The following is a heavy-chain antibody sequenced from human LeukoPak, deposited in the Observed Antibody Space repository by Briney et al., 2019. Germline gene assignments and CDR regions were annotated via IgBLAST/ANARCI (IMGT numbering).Heavy chain of an antibody. D-gene: IGHD3-3*01. CDR2: IRYDGSNK. V-gene: IGHV3-30*02. CDR3: VKGGYDLPLDAFDI. J-gene: IGHJ3*02. CDR1: GFTFSSYG. Sequence: GGSLRLSCAASGFTFSSYGMHWVRQAPGKGLEWVAFIRYDGSNKYYADSVKGRFTISRDNSKDTLYLQMNSLRAEDTAVYYCVKGGYDLPLDAFDIWGQGTMVTVSS.